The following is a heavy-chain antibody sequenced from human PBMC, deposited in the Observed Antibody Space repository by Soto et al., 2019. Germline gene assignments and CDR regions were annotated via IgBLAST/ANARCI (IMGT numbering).Heavy chain of an antibody. CDR3: AKGGDGYPKWWLIDY. J-gene: IGHJ4*02. CDR1: GFTFSSYG. V-gene: IGHV3-30*18. D-gene: IGHD2-15*01. CDR2: ISYDGSNK. Sequence: GGSLRLSCAASGFTFSSYGMHWVRQAPGKGLEWVAVISYDGSNKYYADSVKGRFTISRDNSKNTLYLQMNSLRAEDTAVYYCAKGGDGYPKWWLIDYWGQGTLVTVSS.